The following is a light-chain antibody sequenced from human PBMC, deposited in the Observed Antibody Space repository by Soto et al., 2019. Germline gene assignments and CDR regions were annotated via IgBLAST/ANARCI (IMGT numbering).Light chain of an antibody. CDR2: EVT. V-gene: IGLV2-14*01. CDR3: GSYASTSTLGV. Sequence: QSPLTQPASVSGSPGQSITISCTGASSDVGGYNYVSWYQQHPGKAPKLIIYEVTTRPSGISNRFSGSKSGNTASLTISGLLAEDGADYYCGSYASTSTLGVFGTGTKLTVL. J-gene: IGLJ1*01. CDR1: SSDVGGYNY.